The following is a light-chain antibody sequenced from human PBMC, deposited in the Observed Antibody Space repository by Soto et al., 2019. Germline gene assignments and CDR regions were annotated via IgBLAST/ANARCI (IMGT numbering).Light chain of an antibody. Sequence: ALTQPASVSGSPGQSITISCTGTSVDIGSYNRVSWYQQHPGKAPKLIIYEVTDRPSGVSNRFSGSKSGNTASLTISGLQAEDEAEYYCSSYANINKRACVFGTGTKVNXL. J-gene: IGLJ1*01. CDR3: SSYANINKRACV. CDR2: EVT. V-gene: IGLV2-14*01. CDR1: SVDIGSYNR.